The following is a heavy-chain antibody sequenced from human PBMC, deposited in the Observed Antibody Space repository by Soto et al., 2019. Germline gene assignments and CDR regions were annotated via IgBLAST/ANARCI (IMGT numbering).Heavy chain of an antibody. D-gene: IGHD5-12*01. Sequence: GGSLRLSCAASGFTFSSYWMSWVRQAPGKGLEWVANIKQDGSEKYYVDSVKGRFTISRDNAKNSLYLQMNSLRAEDTAVYYCASEAPMAKRYFDYWGQGTLVTVSS. CDR1: GFTFSSYW. CDR2: IKQDGSEK. CDR3: ASEAPMAKRYFDY. J-gene: IGHJ4*02. V-gene: IGHV3-7*01.